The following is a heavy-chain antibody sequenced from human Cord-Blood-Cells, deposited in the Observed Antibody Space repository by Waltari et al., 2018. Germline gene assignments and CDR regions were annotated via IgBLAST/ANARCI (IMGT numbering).Heavy chain of an antibody. Sequence: QVQLVQSGAEVKKPGASVKVSCKASGYTFTSYAMHWVRQAPGQRLEWMGWINAGNGNTKYSQKFQGIVTITRDTSASTAYMELSSLRSEDTAVYYCARASGYDYFYYYGMDVWGQGTTVTVSS. CDR2: INAGNGNT. V-gene: IGHV1-3*01. J-gene: IGHJ6*02. CDR3: ARASGYDYFYYYGMDV. CDR1: GYTFTSYA. D-gene: IGHD5-12*01.